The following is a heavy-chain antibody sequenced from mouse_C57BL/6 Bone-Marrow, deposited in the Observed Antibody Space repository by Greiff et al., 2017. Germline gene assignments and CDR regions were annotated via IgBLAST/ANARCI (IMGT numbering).Heavy chain of an antibody. J-gene: IGHJ3*01. D-gene: IGHD3-2*02. V-gene: IGHV1-59*01. CDR3: ALGQLRLSWFAY. CDR2: IDPSDSYT. CDR1: GYTFTSYW. Sequence: VQLQQPGAELVRPGTSVKLSCKASGYTFTSYWMHWVKQRPGQGLEWIGVIDPSDSYTNYNQKFKGKATLTVDTSSSTAYMQLSSLTSEDSAVYYCALGQLRLSWFAYWGQGTLVTVSA.